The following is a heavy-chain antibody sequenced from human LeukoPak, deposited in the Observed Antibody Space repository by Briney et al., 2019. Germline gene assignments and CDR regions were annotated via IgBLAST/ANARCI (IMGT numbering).Heavy chain of an antibody. J-gene: IGHJ4*02. CDR1: GYTFTSYG. V-gene: IGHV1-18*01. CDR3: AKAPRGQQADY. D-gene: IGHD6-13*01. Sequence: ASVKVSCKASGYTFTSYGISWVRQAPGQGLEWMGWISAYNGNTNYALKLQGRVTMTTDTSTSTAYMELRSLRSDDTAVYYCAKAPRGQQADYWGQGTLVTVSS. CDR2: ISAYNGNT.